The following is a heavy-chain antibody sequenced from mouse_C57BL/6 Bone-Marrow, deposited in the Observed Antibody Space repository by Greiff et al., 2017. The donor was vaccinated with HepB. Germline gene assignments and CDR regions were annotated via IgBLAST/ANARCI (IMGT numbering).Heavy chain of an antibody. CDR1: GSTFSDYG. J-gene: IGHJ2*01. D-gene: IGHD2-12*01. CDR3: ARTTYSYYFDY. CDR2: ISSGSSTI. V-gene: IGHV5-17*01. Sequence: EVKLMESGGGLVKPGGSLKLSCAASGSTFSDYGMHWVRQAPEKGLEWVAYISSGSSTIYYADTVKGRFTISRDNAKNTLFLQMTSLRSEDTAMYYCARTTYSYYFDYWGQGTTLTVSS.